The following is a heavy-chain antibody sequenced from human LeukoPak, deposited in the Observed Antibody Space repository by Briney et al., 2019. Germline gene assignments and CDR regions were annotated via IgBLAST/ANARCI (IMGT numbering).Heavy chain of an antibody. Sequence: PSGTLSLTCAVSGYSISTGYYWDWIRQPPGKGLEWIGYIYYSGSTNYNPSLKSRVTISVDTSKNQFSLKLRSVTAADTAVYYCARVSGYDWESFYDYWGQGTLVTVSS. V-gene: IGHV4-61*01. CDR3: ARVSGYDWESFYDY. D-gene: IGHD5-12*01. CDR1: GYSISTGYY. J-gene: IGHJ4*02. CDR2: IYYSGST.